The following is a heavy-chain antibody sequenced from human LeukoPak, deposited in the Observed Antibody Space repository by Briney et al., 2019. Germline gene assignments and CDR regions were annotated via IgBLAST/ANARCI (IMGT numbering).Heavy chain of an antibody. Sequence: ASVKVSCKASGYTFTGYYMHWVRQAPGQGLEWMGWINANSGGTNYAQKFQGRVTMTRDTSISTAYMELSSLRSEDTAVYYCARAIGNYGSGSFWATNYYFDYWGQGTLVTVSS. CDR1: GYTFTGYY. CDR2: INANSGGT. CDR3: ARAIGNYGSGSFWATNYYFDY. D-gene: IGHD3-10*01. V-gene: IGHV1-2*02. J-gene: IGHJ4*02.